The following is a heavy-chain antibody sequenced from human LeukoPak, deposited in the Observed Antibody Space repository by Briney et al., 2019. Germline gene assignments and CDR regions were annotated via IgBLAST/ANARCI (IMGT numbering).Heavy chain of an antibody. D-gene: IGHD6-13*01. CDR3: AREVVAAAGGAFDY. CDR2: IYSGGST. V-gene: IGHV3-53*01. J-gene: IGHJ4*02. Sequence: PGGSLRLSCAASGFTFSSYSMNWVRQAPGKGLEWVSVIYSGGSTYYADSVKGRFTISRDNSKNTLYLQMNSLRAEDTAVYYCAREVVAAAGGAFDYWGQGTLVTVSS. CDR1: GFTFSSYS.